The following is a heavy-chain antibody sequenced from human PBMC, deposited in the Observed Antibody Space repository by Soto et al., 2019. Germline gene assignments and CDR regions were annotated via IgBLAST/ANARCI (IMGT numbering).Heavy chain of an antibody. CDR3: ARDRGYRSGSFGS. D-gene: IGHD5-18*01. V-gene: IGHV4-4*07. J-gene: IGHJ5*02. CDR1: GGSISGYY. CDR2: IYSDGTT. Sequence: SETLSLTCIVSGGSISGYYWSWIRQPAGKELEWIGRIYSDGTTNYNPSLKGRGTMSVDTSKKQISLKLTSVTAADTAMYYCARDRGYRSGSFGSWGQGVLVTVS.